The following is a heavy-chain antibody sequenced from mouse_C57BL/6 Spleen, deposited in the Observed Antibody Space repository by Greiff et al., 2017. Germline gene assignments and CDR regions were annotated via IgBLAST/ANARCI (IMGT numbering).Heavy chain of an antibody. Sequence: VQWVESGPGLVQPSQSLSITCTVSGFSLTSYGVHWVRQSPGKGLEWLGVIWSGGSTDYNAAFISRLSISKDNSKSQVFFKMNSLQADDTAIYYCARRRDFDYWGQGTTLTVSS. V-gene: IGHV2-2*01. J-gene: IGHJ2*01. CDR1: GFSLTSYG. CDR2: IWSGGST. CDR3: ARRRDFDY.